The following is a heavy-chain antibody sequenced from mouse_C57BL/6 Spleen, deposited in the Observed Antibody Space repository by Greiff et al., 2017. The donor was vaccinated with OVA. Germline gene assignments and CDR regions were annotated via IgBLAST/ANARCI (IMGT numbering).Heavy chain of an antibody. Sequence: VQLQQPGAELVKPGASVKLSCKASGYTFTSYWMHWVKQRPGRGLEWIGRIDPNSGGTKYTEKFKGKATLTVDKPSSTAYLQLSSLTSEDSAVYYCERSVSTVVAYYLDDWGKGTTLTVAS. CDR1: GYTFTSYW. CDR3: ERSVSTVVAYYLDD. CDR2: IDPNSGGT. J-gene: IGHJ2*01. V-gene: IGHV1-72*01. D-gene: IGHD1-1*01.